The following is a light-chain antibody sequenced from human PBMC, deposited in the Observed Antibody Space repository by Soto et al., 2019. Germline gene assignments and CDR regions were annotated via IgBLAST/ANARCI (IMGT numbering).Light chain of an antibody. V-gene: IGKV3-20*01. J-gene: IGKJ4*01. CDR2: GAS. CDR3: QQYDNWTLT. CDR1: QTVYNGF. Sequence: ENVLTQSPGTLSLSPGERATLSCRASQTVYNGFLAWYQQKPGQAPRLLIYGASSRATGIPDRFSGSGSGTEFTLTLSSLQSEDFAVYYCQQYDNWTLTFGGGTKVDIK.